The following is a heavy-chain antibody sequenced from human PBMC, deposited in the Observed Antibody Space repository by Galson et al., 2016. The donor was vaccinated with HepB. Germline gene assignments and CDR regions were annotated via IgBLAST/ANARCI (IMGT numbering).Heavy chain of an antibody. Sequence: TLSLTCTLSGGSVSSRSYCWTWIRQQPGKGLEWIGYSYSNGDTSYNPSLQSRATISVDTSNDQFSLRLISATAADTAVYFCAGDRLNDYFGVVSGTYYYYGRDVWGPGTPVTVS. CDR3: AGDRLNDYFGVVSGTYYYYGRDV. CDR2: SYSNGDT. D-gene: IGHD3-3*01. J-gene: IGHJ6*02. V-gene: IGHV4-31*03. CDR1: GGSVSSRSYC.